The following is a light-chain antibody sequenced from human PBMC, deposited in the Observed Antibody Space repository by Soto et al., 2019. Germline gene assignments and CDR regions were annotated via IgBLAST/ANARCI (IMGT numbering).Light chain of an antibody. V-gene: IGKV1-5*03. CDR1: QNIDSW. CDR3: QQYPIYSGT. Sequence: IHITQSPSSLSASVGDRVTITFRASQNIDSWLAWYQQRPGKPPNLLIYKASTLASGVPSRFSGSGSGTEFTLTINSLQPDDFAPYYCQQYPIYSGTFGQGTKVAI. J-gene: IGKJ1*01. CDR2: KAS.